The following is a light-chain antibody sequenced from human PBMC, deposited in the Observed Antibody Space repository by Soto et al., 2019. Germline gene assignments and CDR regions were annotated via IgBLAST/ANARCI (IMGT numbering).Light chain of an antibody. Sequence: EIVLTQSPATLSLSPGERATLSCGASQRVSSSYLAWYQQKPVLAPRLLIYDASSKATGIPDRFSGSGTVTDFTLTISRLEPEDFAVYYRQQYGSSPYTFGQGTKLEIK. CDR3: QQYGSSPYT. CDR2: DAS. CDR1: QRVSSSY. J-gene: IGKJ2*01. V-gene: IGKV3D-20*01.